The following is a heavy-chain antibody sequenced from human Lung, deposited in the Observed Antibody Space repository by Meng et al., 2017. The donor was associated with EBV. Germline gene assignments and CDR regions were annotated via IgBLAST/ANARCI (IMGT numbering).Heavy chain of an antibody. D-gene: IGHD3-22*01. J-gene: IGHJ4*02. CDR1: GFSLSISGVG. Sequence: QIPLQEAGPPLVNPTQTLTLTCTFSGFSLSISGVGVGWIRQPPGKALEWLALIYWDDDKRYSPSLKSRLTITKDTSKNQVVLTMTNMDPVDTATYYCTHRPMTSAYYYFDYWGQGTLVTVSS. CDR3: THRPMTSAYYYFDY. CDR2: IYWDDDK. V-gene: IGHV2-5*02.